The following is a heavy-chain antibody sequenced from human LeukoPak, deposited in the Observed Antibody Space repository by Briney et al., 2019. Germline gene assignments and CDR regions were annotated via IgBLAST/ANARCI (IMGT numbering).Heavy chain of an antibody. CDR2: SSRSGGGT. V-gene: IGHV3-23*01. J-gene: IGHJ4*02. Sequence: GGSLRLSCAASGFTYSSDAMCWGRQAPGEGLGWVSASSRSGGGTYYADSVHRRFTLSRDRSHHTPYLQMNSLRAEETPVYYWEKGALIGTHYFDCWGQGTLVTVSS. CDR3: EKGALIGTHYFDC. CDR1: GFTYSSDA.